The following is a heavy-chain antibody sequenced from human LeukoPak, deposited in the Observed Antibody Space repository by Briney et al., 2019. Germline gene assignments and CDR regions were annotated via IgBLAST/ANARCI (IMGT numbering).Heavy chain of an antibody. Sequence: GSLRLFRAASGFTFSSYAMSWVRQAPGKGLEWVSAISGSGGSTYYADSVKGRFTISRDNSKNTLYLQMNSLRAEDTAVYYCAKASTIFGVVTYYYYYYYMDVWGKGTTVTVSS. CDR2: ISGSGGST. J-gene: IGHJ6*03. D-gene: IGHD3-3*01. CDR3: AKASTIFGVVTYYYYYYYMDV. V-gene: IGHV3-23*01. CDR1: GFTFSSYA.